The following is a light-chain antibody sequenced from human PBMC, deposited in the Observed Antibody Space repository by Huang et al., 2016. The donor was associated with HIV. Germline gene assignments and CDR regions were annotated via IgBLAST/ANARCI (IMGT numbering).Light chain of an antibody. CDR3: QQSSNTPLT. Sequence: DIQMTQSPSSLSASVGDRVTITCRASQSLNSYLNWYQQKPGKAPKVLIYAASSLQSVVPSRFSGSGSGTDFTLTINSLQPEDFAIYYCQQSSNTPLTFGGGTRLEIK. CDR2: AAS. V-gene: IGKV1-39*01. CDR1: QSLNSY. J-gene: IGKJ4*01.